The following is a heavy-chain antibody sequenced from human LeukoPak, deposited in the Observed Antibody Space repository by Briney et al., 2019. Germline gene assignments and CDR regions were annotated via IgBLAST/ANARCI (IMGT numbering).Heavy chain of an antibody. CDR2: ISYDGSNK. CDR1: GFTFSSYG. Sequence: GALRLSCAASGFTFSSYGMHWVRQAPGKGLEWVAVISYDGSNKYYADSVKGRFTISRDNSKNTLYLQMNGLRAEDTAVYYCAKDLYSGYDYVVYWGQGTLVTVSS. CDR3: AKDLYSGYDYVVY. J-gene: IGHJ4*02. V-gene: IGHV3-30*18. D-gene: IGHD5-12*01.